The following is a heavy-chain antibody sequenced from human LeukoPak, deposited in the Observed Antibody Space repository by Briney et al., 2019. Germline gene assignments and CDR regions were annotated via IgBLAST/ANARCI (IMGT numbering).Heavy chain of an antibody. V-gene: IGHV3-30*04. CDR3: ASIPVAGVDY. J-gene: IGHJ4*02. CDR1: GFTFCSYS. Sequence: GGSLRLSCSASGFTFCSYSVRWARQAPGRGGEWVAFISYDGSNKYYADSVKGRFTISRDNSKNTLYLQMNSLRAEDTAVYYCASIPVAGVDYWGQGTLVTVSS. D-gene: IGHD6-19*01. CDR2: ISYDGSNK.